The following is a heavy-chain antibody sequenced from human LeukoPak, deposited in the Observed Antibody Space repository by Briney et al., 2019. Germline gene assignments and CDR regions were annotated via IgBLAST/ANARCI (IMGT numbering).Heavy chain of an antibody. CDR3: AKTGGRGDPFDY. Sequence: PGGSLRLSCAASGFTFRSYSMNWVRQAPGKGLQWVSSISSTSSYINYADSVKGRFTISRDNAENSLYLEMNSLRVEDTAVYYCAKTGGRGDPFDYWGQGTLVTVSS. CDR2: ISSTSSYI. CDR1: GFTFRSYS. D-gene: IGHD2-21*02. V-gene: IGHV3-21*01. J-gene: IGHJ4*02.